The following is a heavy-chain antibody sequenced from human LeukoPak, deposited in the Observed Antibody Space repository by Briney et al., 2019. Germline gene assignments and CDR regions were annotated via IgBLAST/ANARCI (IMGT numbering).Heavy chain of an antibody. V-gene: IGHV4-4*02. Sequence: NPSETLSLTCAVSGGSISSINWWTWVRQPPGKGLEWIGEVYHSGSTNYSPSLRSRVTISLDKSKNQFSLKLNSMTAADTAVYYCARSTTGYSTSWINYWGQGILVTVSS. CDR2: VYHSGST. D-gene: IGHD6-13*01. CDR1: GGSISSINW. J-gene: IGHJ4*02. CDR3: ARSTTGYSTSWINY.